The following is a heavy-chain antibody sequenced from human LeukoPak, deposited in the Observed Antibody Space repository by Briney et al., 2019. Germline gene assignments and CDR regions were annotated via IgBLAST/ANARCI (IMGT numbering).Heavy chain of an antibody. CDR1: GFTFSSYW. Sequence: GGSLRLPCAASGFTFSSYWMHWVRQAPGKGLVWVSRINSDGSSTTYADSVKGRFTISRDNAKNTLCPQMNSLRAEDTAVYYCARDYGYEIDYWGQGTLVTVSS. CDR2: INSDGSST. CDR3: ARDYGYEIDY. V-gene: IGHV3-74*01. D-gene: IGHD5-24*01. J-gene: IGHJ4*02.